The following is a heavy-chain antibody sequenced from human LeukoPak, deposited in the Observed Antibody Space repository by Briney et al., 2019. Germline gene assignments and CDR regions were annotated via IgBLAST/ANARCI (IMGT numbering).Heavy chain of an antibody. J-gene: IGHJ4*02. CDR3: AREGGYSYGLPFDY. V-gene: IGHV3-7*03. D-gene: IGHD5-18*01. CDR1: GFTFSSYW. Sequence: GGSLRLSCAASGFTFSSYWMSWVRQAPGKGLEWVASIKQDGSEKYYVDSVKGRFTISRDNAKNSLYLQMNSLRAEDTAVYYCAREGGYSYGLPFDYWGQGTLVTVSS. CDR2: IKQDGSEK.